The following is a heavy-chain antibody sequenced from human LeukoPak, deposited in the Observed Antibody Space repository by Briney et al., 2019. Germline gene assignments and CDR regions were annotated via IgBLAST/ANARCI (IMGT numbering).Heavy chain of an antibody. CDR2: IYYSGST. CDR3: AREDPQTTVPEGLDV. CDR1: GGSISAFY. V-gene: IGHV4-59*01. D-gene: IGHD4-17*01. Sequence: SETLSLTCTVSGGSISAFYWSWLRQPPGKGLEWIGYIYYSGSTNYNPSLKSRVTISVDTSKNQFSLRLSSVTAADTAVYYCAREDPQTTVPEGLDVWGQGTTVAVSS. J-gene: IGHJ6*02.